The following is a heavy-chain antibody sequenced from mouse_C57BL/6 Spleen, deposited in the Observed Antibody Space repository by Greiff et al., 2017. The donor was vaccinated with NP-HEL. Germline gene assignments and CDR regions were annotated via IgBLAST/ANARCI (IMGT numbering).Heavy chain of an antibody. Sequence: VQLQQSGAELVMPGASVKLSCKASGYTFTSYWMHWVKQRPGQGLEWIGEIDPSDSYTNYNQKFKGKSTLTVDKSSSTAYMQLSSLTSEDSAVYYCERRGSNYYFDYWGQGTTLTVSS. D-gene: IGHD2-5*01. J-gene: IGHJ2*01. V-gene: IGHV1-69*01. CDR3: ERRGSNYYFDY. CDR2: IDPSDSYT. CDR1: GYTFTSYW.